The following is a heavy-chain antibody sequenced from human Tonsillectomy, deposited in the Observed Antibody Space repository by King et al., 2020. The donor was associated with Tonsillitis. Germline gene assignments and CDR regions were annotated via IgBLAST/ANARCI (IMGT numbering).Heavy chain of an antibody. CDR1: GFTFSSYS. CDR3: ARDFGRDHAFDI. J-gene: IGHJ3*02. V-gene: IGHV3-21*01. Sequence: VQLVESGGGLVKPGGSLSLSCAASGFTFSSYSMNWVRQAPGKGLEWVSSISSSSSYIYYADSVKGRFTISRDNAKNSLYLQMNSLRAEDTAVYYCARDFGRDHAFDIWGQGTMVTVSS. D-gene: IGHD3-16*01. CDR2: ISSSSSYI.